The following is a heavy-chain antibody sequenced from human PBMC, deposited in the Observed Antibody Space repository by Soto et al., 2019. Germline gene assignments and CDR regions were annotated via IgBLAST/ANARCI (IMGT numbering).Heavy chain of an antibody. D-gene: IGHD1-26*01. CDR3: AKKSGVGATWYFDY. Sequence: EVQLLESGGGLVQPGGSLRLSCAASGFTFSNYGMSWVRQAPGKGLEWVLALPEIGTNTYYADSVKGRFTISRDNSKNTLFLQINNLRAGDTAVYYCAKKSGVGATWYFDYWGQGTLVTVSS. CDR2: LPEIGTNT. CDR1: GFTFSNYG. J-gene: IGHJ4*02. V-gene: IGHV3-23*01.